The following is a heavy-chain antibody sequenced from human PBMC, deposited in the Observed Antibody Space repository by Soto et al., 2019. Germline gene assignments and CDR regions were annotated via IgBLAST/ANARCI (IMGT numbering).Heavy chain of an antibody. CDR2: ISYDGSNK. J-gene: IGHJ4*02. CDR3: AKDWAYSSSWYGGPDY. D-gene: IGHD6-13*01. V-gene: IGHV3-30*18. CDR1: GFTFSSYG. Sequence: VGSLTLSCVASGFTFSSYGMHWVRHAPSKGLEWVAVISYDGSNKYYADSVKGRFTISRDNSKNTLYLQMNSLRAEDTAVYYCAKDWAYSSSWYGGPDYWGQGTLVTVS.